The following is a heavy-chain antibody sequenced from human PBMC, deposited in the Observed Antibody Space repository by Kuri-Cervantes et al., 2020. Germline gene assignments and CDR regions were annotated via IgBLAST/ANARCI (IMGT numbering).Heavy chain of an antibody. CDR1: GGSISSSNW. CDR2: IYYSGST. V-gene: IGHV4-4*02. CDR3: ARQSRGYDAFDI. D-gene: IGHD3-10*01. J-gene: IGHJ3*02. Sequence: GSLRLSCAVSGGSISSSNWWSWVRQPPGKGLEWIGSIYYSGSTYYNPSLKSRVTISVDTSKNQFSLKLSSVTAADTAVYYCARQSRGYDAFDIWGQGTMVTVSS.